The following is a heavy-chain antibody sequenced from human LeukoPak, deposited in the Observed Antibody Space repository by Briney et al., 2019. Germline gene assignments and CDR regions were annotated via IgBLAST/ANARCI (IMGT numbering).Heavy chain of an antibody. CDR2: INHSGST. D-gene: IGHD3-16*02. Sequence: PSDTLSVTCAVYGGSFSGYYWRWIRQPPGKGLEWIGEINHSGSTNYNPSLKSRVTISVDTSKNQSFLKLSSVTAADTAVYYCASMPFIITFGGVIPHDAFDIWGQGTMVTVSS. CDR1: GGSFSGYY. J-gene: IGHJ3*02. V-gene: IGHV4-34*01. CDR3: ASMPFIITFGGVIPHDAFDI.